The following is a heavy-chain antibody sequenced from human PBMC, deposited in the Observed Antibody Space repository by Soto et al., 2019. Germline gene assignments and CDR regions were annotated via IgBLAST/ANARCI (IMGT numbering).Heavy chain of an antibody. CDR1: GFDFTYYA. Sequence: QVQLVESGGGAVQPGESLRLSCVASGFDFTYYAMHWVRQAPGKGLESVAVMSSDGSKIHHTDSVKGRFTISRDNSKNNMYLQMNSLRKEDTAVYFCAKDEGVGGTLGLFDYWGQGTLVSVSS. CDR3: AKDEGVGGTLGLFDY. J-gene: IGHJ4*02. D-gene: IGHD1-26*01. CDR2: MSSDGSKI. V-gene: IGHV3-30*18.